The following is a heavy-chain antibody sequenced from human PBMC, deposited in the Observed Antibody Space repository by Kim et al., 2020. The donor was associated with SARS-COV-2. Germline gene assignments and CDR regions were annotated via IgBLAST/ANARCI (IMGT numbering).Heavy chain of an antibody. V-gene: IGHV3-48*02. CDR3: ARELRWLGTFVGMEV. Sequence: GGSLRLSCAASGFTFSSYTMNWVRQAPGKGLEWVSYISSSSSTIYYADSVKGRLTISRENAKNSLYLQMNSLRDEDTAVYYCARELRWLGTFVGMEVWGQGTTVTVSS. CDR1: GFTFSSYT. CDR2: ISSSSSTI. J-gene: IGHJ6*02. D-gene: IGHD3-3*02.